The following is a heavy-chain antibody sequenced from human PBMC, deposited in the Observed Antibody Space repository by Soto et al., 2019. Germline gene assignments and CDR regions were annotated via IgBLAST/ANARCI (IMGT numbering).Heavy chain of an antibody. CDR1: GGSISNYY. V-gene: IGHV4-4*07. J-gene: IGHJ4*02. CDR2: IYSSGST. D-gene: IGHD4-17*01. CDR3: TTVTTVDYYFDY. Sequence: QVHLQESGPGLVKPSETLSLICTVSGGSISNYYWAWIRQPAEKGLEWIGRIYSSGSTNYNSSLKSRVTMSVDTSKNQFSLKLTSVTAADTAVYYCTTVTTVDYYFDYWGQGTLVTVSS.